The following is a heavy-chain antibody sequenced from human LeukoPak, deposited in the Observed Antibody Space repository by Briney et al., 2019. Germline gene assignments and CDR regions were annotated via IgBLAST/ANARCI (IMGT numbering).Heavy chain of an antibody. CDR3: ARVAAAGNYYFDY. CDR2: IYYSGST. V-gene: IGHV4-39*07. CDR1: GGSISSSSYY. J-gene: IGHJ4*02. Sequence: SQTLSLTCTVSGGSISSSSYYWSWIRQPPGKGLEWIGSIYYSGSTYYNPSLKSRVTISIDTSKNQFSLKLSSVTAADTAVYFCARVAAAGNYYFDYWGQGTLVTVSS. D-gene: IGHD6-13*01.